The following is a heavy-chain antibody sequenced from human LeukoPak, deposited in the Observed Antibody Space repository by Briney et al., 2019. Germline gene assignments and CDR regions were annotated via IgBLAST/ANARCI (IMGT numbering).Heavy chain of an antibody. Sequence: ASVKVSCKVSGYTLTELSTHWVRQAPGKGLEWMGGFDPEDGETIYAQKFQGRVTMTEDTSTDTAYMELSSLRSEDTAVYYCATTPLGATGLFDYWGQGTLVTVSS. J-gene: IGHJ4*02. V-gene: IGHV1-24*01. CDR2: FDPEDGET. CDR3: ATTPLGATGLFDY. D-gene: IGHD1-26*01. CDR1: GYTLTELS.